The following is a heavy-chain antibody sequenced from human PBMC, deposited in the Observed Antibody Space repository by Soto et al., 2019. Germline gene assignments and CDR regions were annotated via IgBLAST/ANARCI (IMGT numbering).Heavy chain of an antibody. CDR3: AKASRVRGYTYYFDC. D-gene: IGHD3-10*01. J-gene: IGHJ4*02. CDR1: GFTFSSYG. Sequence: HPGGSLRLSCAASGFTFSSYGMHWVRQAPGKGLEWVAVISYDGSNKYYADSVKGRFTISRDNSKNTLYLQMNSLRAEDTAVYYCAKASRVRGYTYYFDCWGQGTLVTVSS. V-gene: IGHV3-30*18. CDR2: ISYDGSNK.